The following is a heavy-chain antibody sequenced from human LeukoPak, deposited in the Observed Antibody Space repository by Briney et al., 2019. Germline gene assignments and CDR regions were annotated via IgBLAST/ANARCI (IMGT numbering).Heavy chain of an antibody. CDR3: ARDGEYYYGSGSYYFLDY. CDR1: GYTFTSYG. V-gene: IGHV1-18*01. CDR2: ISAYNGNT. Sequence: ASVKVSCKASGYTFTSYGISWMRQAPGQGLEWMGWISAYNGNTNYAQKLQGRVTMTTDTSTSTAYMELRSLRSDDTAVYYCARDGEYYYGSGSYYFLDYWGQGTLVTVSS. D-gene: IGHD3-10*01. J-gene: IGHJ4*02.